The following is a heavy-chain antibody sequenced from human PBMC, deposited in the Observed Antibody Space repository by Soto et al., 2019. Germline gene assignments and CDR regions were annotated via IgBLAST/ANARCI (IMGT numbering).Heavy chain of an antibody. Sequence: EVQLVESGGGLVQPGGSLRLSCAASGFTVSNNYMSWDRQAPGKGLEWVSVIFSGGSTNYVDSVKGRFTISRDNSKNTLYLQMNSLRAEDTAVYYCAKSMSDYTIDYWGQGTLVTVSS. CDR1: GFTVSNNY. CDR2: IFSGGST. CDR3: AKSMSDYTIDY. V-gene: IGHV3-66*01. J-gene: IGHJ4*02. D-gene: IGHD4-4*01.